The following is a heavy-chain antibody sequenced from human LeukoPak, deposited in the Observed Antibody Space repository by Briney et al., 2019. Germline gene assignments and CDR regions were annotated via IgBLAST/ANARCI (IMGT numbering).Heavy chain of an antibody. J-gene: IGHJ5*02. D-gene: IGHD3-3*02. CDR2: IIPIFGIA. CDR1: GGTFSSYA. CDR3: ARDHETFLEWLFPRWFDP. V-gene: IGHV1-69*04. Sequence: ASVKVSCKASGGTFSSYAISWVRQAPGQGLEWMGRIIPIFGIANYAQKFQGRVTITADKSTSTAYMELSSLRSEDTAVYYCARDHETFLEWLFPRWFDPRGQGTLVTVSS.